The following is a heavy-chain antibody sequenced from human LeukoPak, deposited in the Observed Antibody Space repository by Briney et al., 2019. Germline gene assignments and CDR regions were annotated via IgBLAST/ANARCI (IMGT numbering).Heavy chain of an antibody. V-gene: IGHV1-69*05. D-gene: IGHD5-24*01. Sequence: SVKVSCKASGGTFSSYAISWVRQAPGQGLEWMGRIIPIFGTANYAQKFQGRVTITTDESTSTAYMELSSLRSEDTAVYYCARDLTDRDGYNSNWFDPWGQGTLVTVS. CDR2: IIPIFGTA. CDR1: GGTFSSYA. CDR3: ARDLTDRDGYNSNWFDP. J-gene: IGHJ5*02.